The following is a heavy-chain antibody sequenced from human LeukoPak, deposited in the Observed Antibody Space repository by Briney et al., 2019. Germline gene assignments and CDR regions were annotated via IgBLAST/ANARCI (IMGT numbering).Heavy chain of an antibody. CDR3: ARGVDTDY. Sequence: GGSLRLSCAASGFTSSIYWISWVRQAPGKGLEWVANIKQDGSEKYYVDSVKGRFTLSRDNAKNSLYLQMNSLRAEDTAVYYCARGVDTDYWGQGTLVTVSS. CDR1: GFTSSIYW. CDR2: IKQDGSEK. J-gene: IGHJ4*02. D-gene: IGHD3-10*01. V-gene: IGHV3-7*01.